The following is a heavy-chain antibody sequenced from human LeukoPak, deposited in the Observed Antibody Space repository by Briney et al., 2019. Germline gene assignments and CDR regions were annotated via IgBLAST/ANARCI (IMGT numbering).Heavy chain of an antibody. Sequence: GGSLRLSCAASGFTFSSNYMTWVRQAPGKGLEWVSLIYSAGITHYADSVKGRFTISRDNSKNTLYLQMNSLRGEDTAVYYCARGRPVYYFDYWGQGTRVTVSS. V-gene: IGHV3-66*02. CDR3: ARGRPVYYFDY. CDR2: IYSAGIT. CDR1: GFTFSSNY. J-gene: IGHJ4*02.